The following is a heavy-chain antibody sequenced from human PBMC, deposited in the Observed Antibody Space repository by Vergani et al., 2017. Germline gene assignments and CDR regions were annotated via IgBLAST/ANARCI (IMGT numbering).Heavy chain of an antibody. V-gene: IGHV4-59*01. D-gene: IGHD4-17*01. CDR1: GGSISSYY. J-gene: IGHJ4*02. CDR3: ARTNYGDYEDYFDY. Sequence: QVQLQESGPGLVKPSATLSLTCTVSGGSISSYYWSWIRQPPGKGLEWIGYIYYSGSTNYNPSLKSRVTISVDTSKNQFSLKLSSVTAADTAVYYCARTNYGDYEDYFDYWGQGTLVTVSS. CDR2: IYYSGST.